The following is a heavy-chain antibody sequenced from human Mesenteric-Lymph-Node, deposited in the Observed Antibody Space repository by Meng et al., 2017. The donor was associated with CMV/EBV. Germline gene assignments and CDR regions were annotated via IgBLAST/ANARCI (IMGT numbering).Heavy chain of an antibody. CDR3: ARDEGIVVATGMDV. J-gene: IGHJ6*02. D-gene: IGHD2-2*01. CDR1: GGSFSGYY. V-gene: IGHV4-34*01. CDR2: SNHTGST. Sequence: ESLKISCAVHGGSFSGYYWSWIRQIPGKGLEWIGESNHTGSTKYNPSLKSRVIMAVDTPKRHFSLKLSSVTAADTAIYYCARDEGIVVATGMDVWGQGTTVTVSS.